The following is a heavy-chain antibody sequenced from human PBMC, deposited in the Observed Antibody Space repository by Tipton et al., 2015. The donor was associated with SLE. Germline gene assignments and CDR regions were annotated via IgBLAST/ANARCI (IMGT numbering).Heavy chain of an antibody. Sequence: SLRLSCAASGFTFVFFAMHWVRPAPGKGLEWVSGISWNSGSIGYADSVKGRFTISRDNAKTPLYLHMNSLRAEDTALYYCAKGVGHDYRVYFDYWGQGTLVTVSS. J-gene: IGHJ4*02. V-gene: IGHV3-9*01. CDR2: ISWNSGSI. D-gene: IGHD4/OR15-4a*01. CDR1: GFTFVFFA. CDR3: AKGVGHDYRVYFDY.